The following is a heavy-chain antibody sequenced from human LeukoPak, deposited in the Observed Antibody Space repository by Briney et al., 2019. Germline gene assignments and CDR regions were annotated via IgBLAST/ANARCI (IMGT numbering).Heavy chain of an antibody. J-gene: IGHJ5*02. CDR3: AKTRSWGFDP. Sequence: GGSLRLSCAASGFTFTSYAMTWVRQAPGKGLGGVSTITGSGAPKYYADSVKGRFTIARDNSKNTVYLQMNRLRVEDKDVYYCAKTRSWGFDPWGPGSLVTVSP. CDR1: GFTFTSYA. CDR2: ITGSGAPK. D-gene: IGHD3-10*01. V-gene: IGHV3-23*01.